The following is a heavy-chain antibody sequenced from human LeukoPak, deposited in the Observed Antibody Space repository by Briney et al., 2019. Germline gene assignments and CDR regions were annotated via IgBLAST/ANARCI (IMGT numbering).Heavy chain of an antibody. V-gene: IGHV4-34*01. D-gene: IGHD2-21*01. J-gene: IGHJ4*02. Sequence: SETLSLTCAVYGGSFSGYYWSWIRQPPGKGLEWIGEINHSGSTNYNPSLKSRVTISVDTSKNQFSLKLSSVTAADTAVYYCARGRGAYSYFDYWGQGTLVTVSS. CDR3: ARGRGAYSYFDY. CDR2: INHSGST. CDR1: GGSFSGYY.